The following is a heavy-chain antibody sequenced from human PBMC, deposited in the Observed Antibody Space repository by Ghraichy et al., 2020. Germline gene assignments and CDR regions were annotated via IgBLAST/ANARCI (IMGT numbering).Heavy chain of an antibody. CDR1: GSGFTTYW. Sequence: GESLNISCEGFGSGFTTYWITWVRQMPGKGLELMGRIDPTDSYTVYSPSFRGHVTMSVDKSTGTAYLQWSSLKVSDTAIYYCARVGLCSGESCYALEYWGQGALVTVSS. CDR2: IDPTDSYT. J-gene: IGHJ4*02. V-gene: IGHV5-10-1*01. D-gene: IGHD2-15*01. CDR3: ARVGLCSGESCYALEY.